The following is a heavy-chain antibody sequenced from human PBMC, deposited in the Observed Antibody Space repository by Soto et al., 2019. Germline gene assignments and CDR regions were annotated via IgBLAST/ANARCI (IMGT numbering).Heavy chain of an antibody. CDR3: AKESRTRLPKYYYYSYSMDV. CDR1: GFTFDDYA. J-gene: IGHJ6*03. V-gene: IGHV3-9*01. CDR2: ISWNSGSI. Sequence: GGSLRLSCAASGFTFDDYAMHWVRQAPGKGLEWVSGISWNSGSIGYADSVKGRFTISRDNAKNSLYLQMNSLRAEDTALYYCAKESRTRLPKYYYYSYSMDVWGKGTMVTVFS. D-gene: IGHD2-15*01.